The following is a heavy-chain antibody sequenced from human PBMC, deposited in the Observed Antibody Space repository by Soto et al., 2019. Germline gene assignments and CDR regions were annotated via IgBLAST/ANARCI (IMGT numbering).Heavy chain of an antibody. D-gene: IGHD5-18*01. J-gene: IGHJ5*02. Sequence: QVQLKESGPGLVKPSETLSLTCTVSGDSISSYYWSWIRQPAGKGREWIGRMEISGSTNYNPSLKSRVTMSVDTSKNHFSLKVTSVTAADTAVYYCARVQSSYGYWLDPWGQGTLVIVSS. CDR1: GDSISSYY. CDR2: MEISGST. V-gene: IGHV4-4*07. CDR3: ARVQSSYGYWLDP.